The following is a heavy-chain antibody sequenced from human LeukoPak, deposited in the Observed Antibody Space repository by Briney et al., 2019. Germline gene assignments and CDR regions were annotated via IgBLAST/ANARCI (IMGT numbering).Heavy chain of an antibody. CDR2: IKQDGRDE. Sequence: GGSLRLSCAVSGFTFSTYRMSWVRQAPGKGREWEANIKQDGRDENNVDSVKGLFTISRDNAKNSLYLQMNGLRAEDTAVYYCASGGFTRSSYWGQGTLVTVSS. CDR1: GFTFSTYR. CDR3: ASGGFTRSSY. V-gene: IGHV3-7*05. J-gene: IGHJ4*02. D-gene: IGHD6-6*01.